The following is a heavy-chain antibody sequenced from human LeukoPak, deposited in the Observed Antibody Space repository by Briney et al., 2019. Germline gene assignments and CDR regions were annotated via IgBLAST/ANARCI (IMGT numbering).Heavy chain of an antibody. J-gene: IGHJ5*02. CDR3: ARAQEGCSRASCYLEP. CDR1: GASISSTNW. Sequence: PSGTLSLTCAISGASISSTNWWIWVRQPPGKGPEWIGEMHHSGRTNYNPSLKSRITISVDKSKNQVFLRLNSVAAADTALYYCARAQEGCSRASCYLEPWGQGTLVTVSS. CDR2: MHHSGRT. D-gene: IGHD2-2*01. V-gene: IGHV4-4*02.